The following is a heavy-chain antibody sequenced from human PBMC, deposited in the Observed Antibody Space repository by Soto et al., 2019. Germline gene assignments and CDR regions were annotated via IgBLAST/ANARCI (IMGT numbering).Heavy chain of an antibody. Sequence: EVELVESGGGLVKPGGSLTLSCAASGFTFRTYYMIWVRQAPGKGLEWVSTISAGSSNIYYAPSVKGRFTISRDNAKNLLYLQINSLRAEDTAVYYWARQYPSSSRHFDHWGQGTLVIVSS. V-gene: IGHV3-21*01. J-gene: IGHJ4*02. CDR2: ISAGSSNI. D-gene: IGHD2-2*01. CDR3: ARQYPSSSRHFDH. CDR1: GFTFRTYY.